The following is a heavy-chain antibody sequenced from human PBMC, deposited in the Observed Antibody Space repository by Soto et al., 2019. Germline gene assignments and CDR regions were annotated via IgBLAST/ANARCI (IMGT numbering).Heavy chain of an antibody. V-gene: IGHV5-51*01. CDR2: IYPGDSDT. Sequence: EVQLVQSGAEVKKPGESLQISCKGSGYSFTSYWIGWVRQMPGKGLEWMGIIYPGDSDTRYSPSFQGQVTISADKSISTAYLQWSSLKASDTAMYYCARQSESYYLGYYFDYWGQGTLVTVSS. D-gene: IGHD1-26*01. CDR3: ARQSESYYLGYYFDY. CDR1: GYSFTSYW. J-gene: IGHJ4*02.